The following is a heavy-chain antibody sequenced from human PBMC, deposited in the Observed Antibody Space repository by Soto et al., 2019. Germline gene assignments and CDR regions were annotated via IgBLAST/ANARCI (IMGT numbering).Heavy chain of an antibody. V-gene: IGHV1-69*13. D-gene: IGHD1-26*01. Sequence: SVKVSCKASGGTFSSYAISWVLQAPGQGLEWMGGIIPIFGTANYAQKFQGRVTITADESTSTAYMELSSLRSEDTAVYYCARVPRATYYYYGMDVWGQGTTVTVSS. J-gene: IGHJ6*02. CDR1: GGTFSSYA. CDR2: IIPIFGTA. CDR3: ARVPRATYYYYGMDV.